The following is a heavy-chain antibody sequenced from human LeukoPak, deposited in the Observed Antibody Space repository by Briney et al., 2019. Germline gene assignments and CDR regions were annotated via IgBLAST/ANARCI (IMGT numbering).Heavy chain of an antibody. CDR2: ITASDYTT. CDR3: ARDPNGDYIGAFAN. Sequence: GGSLRLSCAASGFIFREYAMTWVRQAPGKGLEWVSSITASDYTTDTASVKGRFTISRDNSKNTLYLQMDSLRGDDTALYHCARDPNGDYIGAFANWGQGTMVTVSS. CDR1: GFIFREYA. V-gene: IGHV3-23*01. D-gene: IGHD4-17*01. J-gene: IGHJ3*02.